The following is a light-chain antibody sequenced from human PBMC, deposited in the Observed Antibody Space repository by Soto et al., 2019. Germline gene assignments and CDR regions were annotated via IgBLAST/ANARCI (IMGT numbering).Light chain of an antibody. CDR2: YTS. Sequence: EIVLTQSPGTLSLSPGEGATLSCRASQSVSSSSLAWYQQKPGQAPRLLIYYTSNRATGIPARFSGSGSGTDFTLTINSLAPEDFAIYYCHQRQSWPRTFGQGTKVDIK. V-gene: IGKV3D-20*02. J-gene: IGKJ1*01. CDR3: HQRQSWPRT. CDR1: QSVSSSS.